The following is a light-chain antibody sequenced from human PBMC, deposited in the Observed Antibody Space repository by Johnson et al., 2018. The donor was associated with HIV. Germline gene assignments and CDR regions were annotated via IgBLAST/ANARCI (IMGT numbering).Light chain of an antibody. Sequence: QPVLTQPPSVSAAPGQKVTISCSGSSSNIGNNSVSWYQQLPGTAPKLLIYESNKRPSGIPDRFSGSKSGTSATLGITGLQTGDEADYYCGTWDTRLSVLYVFGSGTKVTVL. CDR3: GTWDTRLSVLYV. V-gene: IGLV1-51*02. CDR1: SSNIGNNS. J-gene: IGLJ1*01. CDR2: ESN.